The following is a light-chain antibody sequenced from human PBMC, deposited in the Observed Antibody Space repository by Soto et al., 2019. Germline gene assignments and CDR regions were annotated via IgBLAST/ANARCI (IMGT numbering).Light chain of an antibody. CDR1: SSDVGGYNY. CDR3: CSYVGATTYV. CDR2: EVS. J-gene: IGLJ1*01. Sequence: QSVLTQPASVSGSPGQSITLSCTGTSSDVGGYNYVSWYQQHPGKAPKLMIYEVSNRPSGVSNRFSGSKSGNTASLTISGLQAEDEADYYCCSYVGATTYVFGSGTKVTVL. V-gene: IGLV2-14*01.